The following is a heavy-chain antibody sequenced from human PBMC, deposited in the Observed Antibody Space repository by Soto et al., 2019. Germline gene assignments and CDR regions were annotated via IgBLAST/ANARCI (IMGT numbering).Heavy chain of an antibody. CDR1: GFTFSVFA. D-gene: IGHD3-10*01. J-gene: IGHJ6*02. V-gene: IGHV3-23*01. CDR2: IGGTSGGGGT. Sequence: GGSLRLSCAASGFTFSVFAMSWVRQAPGKGLEWVSVIGGTSGGGGTHYADSVKGRFTISRDNSKNTLYLQMNSLRAEDTAVYYCAKDKGGDQYYGSGSYYNLGPSLYYGMDVWGQGTTVTVSS. CDR3: AKDKGGDQYYGSGSYYNLGPSLYYGMDV.